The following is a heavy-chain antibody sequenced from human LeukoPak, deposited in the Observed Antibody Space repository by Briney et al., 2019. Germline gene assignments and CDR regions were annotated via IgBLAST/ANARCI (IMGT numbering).Heavy chain of an antibody. J-gene: IGHJ4*02. V-gene: IGHV1-69*05. CDR2: IIPIFGTA. CDR1: GGTFSSYA. Sequence: SVKVSCKASGGTFSSYAISWVRQAPGQGLEWMGGIIPIFGTANYAQKFQGRVTITTDESTSTAYMELSSLRSEDTAVYYCARGEQPPYYFDYWGQGTLVTVPS. CDR3: ARGEQPPYYFDY. D-gene: IGHD1/OR15-1a*01.